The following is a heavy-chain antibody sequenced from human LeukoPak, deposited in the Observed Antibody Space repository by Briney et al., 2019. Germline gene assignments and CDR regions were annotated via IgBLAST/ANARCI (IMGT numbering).Heavy chain of an antibody. CDR3: AREYSSRYFDY. CDR1: GYTFTIYY. J-gene: IGHJ4*02. CDR2: INPGGCST. D-gene: IGHD6-19*01. Sequence: ASVKVSCKASGYTFTIYYIHWVRQAAGQGLEWMGIINPGGCSTSYAQNLQGRVTMTRDTSTGTFYMDLSSLRSEDTAVYYCAREYSSRYFDYWGQGTLVTVSS. V-gene: IGHV1-46*04.